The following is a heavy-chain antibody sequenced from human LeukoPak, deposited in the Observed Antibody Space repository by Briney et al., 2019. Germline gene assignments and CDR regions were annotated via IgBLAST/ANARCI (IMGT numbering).Heavy chain of an antibody. V-gene: IGHV3-66*01. CDR2: IYSGGST. J-gene: IGHJ5*02. CDR1: GITVSSNY. D-gene: IGHD2-15*01. CDR3: ARVIGATWVDP. Sequence: GGSLRLSCVASGITVSSNYRRWVRQAPGKGLEWVSVIYSGGSTYYADSVKGRFTISRDNSKHTLYLQMKSLRAEDTAVYYCARVIGATWVDPWGQGTLVTVSS.